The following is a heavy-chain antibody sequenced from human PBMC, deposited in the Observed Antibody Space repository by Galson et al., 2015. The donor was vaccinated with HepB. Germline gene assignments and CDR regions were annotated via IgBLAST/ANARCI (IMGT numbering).Heavy chain of an antibody. J-gene: IGHJ4*02. CDR1: GFTFSSYA. CDR3: VKGGGKWVYSYGFDY. D-gene: IGHD5-18*01. V-gene: IGHV3-64D*06. Sequence: SLRLSCAASGFTFSSYAMHWVRQAPGKGLEYVSAISSNGGSTYYADSVKGRFTISRDNSKNTLYLQMSSLRAEDTAVYYCVKGGGKWVYSYGFDYWGQGTLVTVSS. CDR2: ISSNGGST.